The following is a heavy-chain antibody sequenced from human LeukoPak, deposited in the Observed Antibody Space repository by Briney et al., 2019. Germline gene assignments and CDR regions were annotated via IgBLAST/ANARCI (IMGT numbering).Heavy chain of an antibody. CDR1: GFTFSSYS. J-gene: IGHJ4*02. V-gene: IGHV3-21*01. Sequence: PGGSLRLSCAASGFTFSSYSMNWVRQAPGKGLEWVSSISSSSSYIHYADSVKGRFTISRDNAKNSLYLQMNSLRAEDTAVYYCARASVDYFDYWGQGTLVTVSS. CDR2: ISSSSSYI. CDR3: ARASVDYFDY.